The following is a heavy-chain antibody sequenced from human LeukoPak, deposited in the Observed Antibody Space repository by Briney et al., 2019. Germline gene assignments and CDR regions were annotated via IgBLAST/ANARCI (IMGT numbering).Heavy chain of an antibody. CDR2: INHSGST. V-gene: IGHV4-39*07. D-gene: IGHD6-13*01. CDR1: GGSISSSSYY. Sequence: TSETLSLTCTVSGGSISSSSYYWGWIRQPPGKGLEWIGEINHSGSTDYNPSLKSRVTISVDTSKNQFSLKLSSVTAADTAVYYCARVSSSSWSRALVFDPWGQGTLVTVSS. J-gene: IGHJ5*02. CDR3: ARVSSSSWSRALVFDP.